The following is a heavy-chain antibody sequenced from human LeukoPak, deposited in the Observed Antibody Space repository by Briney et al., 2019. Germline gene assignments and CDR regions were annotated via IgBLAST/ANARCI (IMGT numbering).Heavy chain of an antibody. CDR1: GGSISSSSYY. J-gene: IGHJ5*02. Sequence: SSETLSLTCTVSGGSISSSSYYWGWIRQPPGKGLEWIGSIYYSGSTYYNPSLKSRVTISVDTSKNQFSLKLSSVTAADTAVYYCARKIVAVTATSVFDPWGQGTLVTVSS. CDR3: ARKIVAVTATSVFDP. D-gene: IGHD2-21*02. CDR2: IYYSGST. V-gene: IGHV4-39*01.